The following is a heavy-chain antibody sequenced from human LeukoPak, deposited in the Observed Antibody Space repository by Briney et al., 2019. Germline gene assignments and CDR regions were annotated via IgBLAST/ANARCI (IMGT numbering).Heavy chain of an antibody. Sequence: SEALSLTCTVSGGSISSSSYYWGWVHQPPGMWLEWNGSLYYSGNTYYNPSLKSRLTISVDTCRNQFFLKVTSVTATDTAVYCARGYGSGSYYPFDYWGQGTLVTVSS. D-gene: IGHD3-10*01. CDR1: GGSISSSSYY. CDR2: LYYSGNT. V-gene: IGHV4-39*01. J-gene: IGHJ4*02. CDR3: ARGYGSGSYYPFDY.